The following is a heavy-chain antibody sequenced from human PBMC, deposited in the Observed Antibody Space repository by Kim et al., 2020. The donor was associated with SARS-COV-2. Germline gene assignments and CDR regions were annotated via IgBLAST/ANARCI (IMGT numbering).Heavy chain of an antibody. CDR1: GFTFSSYA. V-gene: IGHV3-33*06. CDR2: IWYDGSNK. D-gene: IGHD6-19*01. J-gene: IGHJ5*02. CDR3: AKDPGIAVAGTNWFDP. Sequence: GGSLRLSCAASGFTFSSYAMHWVRQAPGKGLEWVAVIWYDGSNKYYADSVKGRFTISRDNSKNTLYLQMNSLRAEDTAVYYCAKDPGIAVAGTNWFDPWGQGTLVTVSS.